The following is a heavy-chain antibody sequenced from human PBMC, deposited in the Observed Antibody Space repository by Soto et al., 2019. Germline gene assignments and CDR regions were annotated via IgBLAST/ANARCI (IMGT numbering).Heavy chain of an antibody. V-gene: IGHV4-39*01. Sequence: QLQLQESGPGLVKPSETLSLTCTVSAGSISRSNYYWGWIRQPPGKGLEWIGSMYSSGNNYYNPSLKSRVTISVDTSKNQFSLKLTSVTAADTAVYYCARQPYDSSGYYYGAWGQGTLVTVSS. D-gene: IGHD3-22*01. CDR2: MYSSGNN. J-gene: IGHJ5*02. CDR3: ARQPYDSSGYYYGA. CDR1: AGSISRSNYY.